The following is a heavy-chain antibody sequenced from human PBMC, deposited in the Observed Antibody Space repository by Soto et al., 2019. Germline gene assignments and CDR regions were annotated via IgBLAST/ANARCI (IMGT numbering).Heavy chain of an antibody. J-gene: IGHJ3*02. Sequence: GGSLRLSCAASGFTFDDYGMSWVRQAPGKGLEWVSGINWNGGSTGYADSVKGRFTISRDNAKNSLYLQMNSLRAEDTALYHCARDGRYCSGGSCYSDAFDIWGQGTMVTVSS. CDR1: GFTFDDYG. D-gene: IGHD2-15*01. CDR2: INWNGGST. V-gene: IGHV3-20*01. CDR3: ARDGRYCSGGSCYSDAFDI.